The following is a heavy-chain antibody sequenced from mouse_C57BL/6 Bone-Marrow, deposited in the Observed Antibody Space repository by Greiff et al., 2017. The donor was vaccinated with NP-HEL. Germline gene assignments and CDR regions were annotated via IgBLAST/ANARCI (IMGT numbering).Heavy chain of an antibody. V-gene: IGHV1-52*01. CDR1: GYTFISYW. CDR3: AREVYYFSSTFMDY. CDR2: IDPSDSET. D-gene: IGHD1-1*01. J-gene: IGHJ4*01. Sequence: QVHVKQPGAELVRPGSSVKLSCKASGYTFISYWMHWVKQRPIQGLEWIGNIDPSDSETHYNQKFKDKATLTLDKSSSTAYMQISSLTSEDSAVYYCAREVYYFSSTFMDYWGQGTSVTVSS.